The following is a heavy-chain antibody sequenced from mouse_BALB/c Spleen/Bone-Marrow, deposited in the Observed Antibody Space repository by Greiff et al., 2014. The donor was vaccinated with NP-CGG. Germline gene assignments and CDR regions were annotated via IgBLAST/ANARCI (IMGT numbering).Heavy chain of an antibody. D-gene: IGHD2-1*01. Sequence: VQFQQSGAELVKPGASVKLSCTASGFNIKDSYLHWVKQRPEQGLDWIGRIDPAKGNTNYDPKFQGKATITADTSSNTAYLQLSSLTSEDTAVYFCARNYPFAYWGQGTLVTVSA. CDR3: ARNYPFAY. V-gene: IGHV14-3*02. J-gene: IGHJ3*01. CDR1: GFNIKDSY. CDR2: IDPAKGNT.